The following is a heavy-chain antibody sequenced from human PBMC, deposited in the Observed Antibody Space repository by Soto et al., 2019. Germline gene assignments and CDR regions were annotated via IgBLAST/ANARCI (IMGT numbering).Heavy chain of an antibody. J-gene: IGHJ4*02. D-gene: IGHD3-22*01. Sequence: QVQLVQSGAEVKKPGASVKVSCKASGYTFTSYYMHWVRQAPGQGLEWMGIINPSGGSTSYAQKFQRRVTMTRDTSTSTVYMELSSLRSEDTAVYYCARPHLDSSGYYYFDYWGQGTLVTVSS. CDR3: ARPHLDSSGYYYFDY. CDR1: GYTFTSYY. CDR2: INPSGGST. V-gene: IGHV1-46*01.